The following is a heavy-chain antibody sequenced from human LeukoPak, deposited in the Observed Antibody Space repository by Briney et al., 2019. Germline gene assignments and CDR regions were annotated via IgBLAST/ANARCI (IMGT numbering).Heavy chain of an antibody. CDR1: GFTFRSYG. D-gene: IGHD3-10*01. CDR3: AKANNYGSGPRIYYYGMDV. CDR2: ISCDGSNK. J-gene: IGHJ6*02. V-gene: IGHV3-30*18. Sequence: GGSLRLSCAASGFTFRSYGIHWVRQAPGKGLEWMAVISCDGSNKYYADSVKGRFTISRDNSKNTLYLQMRAEDTAVYYCAKANNYGSGPRIYYYGMDVWGQGTTVTVSS.